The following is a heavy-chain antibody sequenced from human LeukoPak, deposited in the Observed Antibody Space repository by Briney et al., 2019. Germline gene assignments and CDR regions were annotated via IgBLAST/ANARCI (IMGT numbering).Heavy chain of an antibody. CDR1: GFTFSSYC. V-gene: IGHV3-30*18. D-gene: IGHD6-13*01. CDR2: ISYDGSNK. CDR3: AKGSSWYGGEYFQH. Sequence: PGRSLRLSCAASGFTFSSYCMHWVRQAPGKGLEWVAVISYDGSNKYYADSVKRRFTISRDNSKNTMYLQMNSLRAEDTAVYSCAKGSSWYGGEYFQHWGQGTLVTVSS. J-gene: IGHJ1*01.